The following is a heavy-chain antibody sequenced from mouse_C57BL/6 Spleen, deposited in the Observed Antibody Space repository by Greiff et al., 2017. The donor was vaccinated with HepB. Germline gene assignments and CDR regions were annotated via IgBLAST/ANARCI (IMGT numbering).Heavy chain of an antibody. CDR2: INPNNGGT. Sequence: EVQLQQSGPELVKPGASVKISCKASGYTFTDYYMNWVKQSHGKSLEWIGDINPNNGGTSYNQKFKGKATLTVDKSSSTAYMELRSLTSEDSAVYNCAKSYLDYWGQGTTLTVSS. V-gene: IGHV1-26*01. J-gene: IGHJ2*01. CDR1: GYTFTDYY. CDR3: AKSYLDY.